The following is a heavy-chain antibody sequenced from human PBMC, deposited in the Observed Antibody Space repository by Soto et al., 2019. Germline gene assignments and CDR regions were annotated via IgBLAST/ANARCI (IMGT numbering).Heavy chain of an antibody. V-gene: IGHV1-46*01. CDR2: INPSGGST. J-gene: IGHJ5*02. D-gene: IGHD6-19*01. CDR1: GYTFTSYY. Sequence: QVQLVQSGAEVKKPGASVKVSCKASGYTFTSYYMHWVRQAPGQGLEWMGIINPSGGSTSYAQKFHGRGTKTRDTATSTVYREVSSLRSEDTAVFYGERALFKTGGYSICWYTWFDPWGQGTLVTVSS. CDR3: ERALFKTGGYSICWYTWFDP.